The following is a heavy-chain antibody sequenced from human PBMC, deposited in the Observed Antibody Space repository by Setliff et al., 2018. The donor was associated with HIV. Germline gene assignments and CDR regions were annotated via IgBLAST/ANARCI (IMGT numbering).Heavy chain of an antibody. CDR2: ISSSSSTI. D-gene: IGHD3-22*01. J-gene: IGHJ5*02. CDR3: ARDSPAYYYDSSGYYSPWFDP. Sequence: GESLKISCAVSGFTFSSYTMNWVRQAPGKGLEWVSYISSSSSTIYYADSVKGRFTISRDNAKNSLYLQMNSLRAEDTAVYYCARDSPAYYYDSSGYYSPWFDPWGQGTLVTVSS. V-gene: IGHV3-48*01. CDR1: GFTFSSYT.